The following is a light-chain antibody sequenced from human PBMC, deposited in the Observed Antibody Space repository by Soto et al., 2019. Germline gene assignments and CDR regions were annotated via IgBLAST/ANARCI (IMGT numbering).Light chain of an antibody. Sequence: IQLTQSPTTLPASVGDRVTLTCRASESISNWLAWYQQRPGTAPKLLIYHASILETAVPSRFSGNGSGTEFTLTISGLQPEDFATYYCQQLTRYPSTFGGGTKVEIK. V-gene: IGKV1-5*01. CDR2: HAS. CDR3: QQLTRYPST. CDR1: ESISNW. J-gene: IGKJ4*01.